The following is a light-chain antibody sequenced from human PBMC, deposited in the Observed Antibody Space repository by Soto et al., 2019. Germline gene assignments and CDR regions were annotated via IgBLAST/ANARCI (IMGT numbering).Light chain of an antibody. CDR2: ATS. J-gene: IGKJ2*03. V-gene: IGKV3-20*01. CDR1: QSVSSNY. Sequence: EIVLTQSPGTLSLSLGERVTLSCRASQSVSSNYLAWYQQKPGQAPRLLIYATSSRATGIPDRFSGSGSGTDFTLTINRLEPEDFAVYYCQQYGNSPRYSFGQGTRLEIK. CDR3: QQYGNSPRYS.